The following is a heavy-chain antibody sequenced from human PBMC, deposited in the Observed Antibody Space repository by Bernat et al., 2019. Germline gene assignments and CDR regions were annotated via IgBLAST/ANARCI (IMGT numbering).Heavy chain of an antibody. D-gene: IGHD3-3*01. CDR1: GFSLSNARMG. Sequence: QVTLKESGPVLVKPTETLTLTCTVSGFSLSNARMGVSWIRQPPGKALEWLAHIFSNDEKSYRTSLKSRLTIAKDTSKSQVVLTMTNMDPVDTATYYCARYTTYYDFWSGYRPALAFDYWGQGTLVTVSS. J-gene: IGHJ4*02. CDR3: ARYTTYYDFWSGYRPALAFDY. CDR2: IFSNDEK. V-gene: IGHV2-26*01.